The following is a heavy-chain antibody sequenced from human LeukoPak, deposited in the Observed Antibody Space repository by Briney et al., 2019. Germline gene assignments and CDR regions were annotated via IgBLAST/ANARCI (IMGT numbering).Heavy chain of an antibody. Sequence: PGGSLRLSCAASGFTFSSYGMHWVRQAPGQGLEWVADIRYDGSDTYYADTVQGRFTISRDNSKSTVYLQMNSLRAEDTAVYYCAKNCRSFAVADSCFDYWGQGALVTVSS. J-gene: IGHJ4*02. CDR3: AKNCRSFAVADSCFDY. D-gene: IGHD6-19*01. CDR2: IRYDGSDT. CDR1: GFTFSSYG. V-gene: IGHV3-33*06.